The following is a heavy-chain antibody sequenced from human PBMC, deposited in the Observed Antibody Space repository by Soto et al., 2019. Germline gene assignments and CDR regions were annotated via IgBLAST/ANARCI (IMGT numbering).Heavy chain of an antibody. CDR2: LYYGRSA. J-gene: IGHJ4*02. Sequence: QVQLQESGPGLVKPSGTLSLTCGVSGDSISSYYCMWIRQPPGKGLESIGYLYYGRSANYNPSLKSQVTLSVDTPTNQCSLTLSSMTAAATAVYYCALRSMAVVPEYWGQGTLVTVSS. D-gene: IGHD3-22*01. CDR3: ALRSMAVVPEY. CDR1: GDSISSYY. V-gene: IGHV4-59*01.